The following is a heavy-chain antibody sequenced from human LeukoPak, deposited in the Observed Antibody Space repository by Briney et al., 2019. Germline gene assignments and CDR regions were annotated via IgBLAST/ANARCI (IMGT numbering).Heavy chain of an antibody. J-gene: IGHJ3*02. CDR3: AREGIVGATTILALNAFDI. V-gene: IGHV1-2*02. D-gene: IGHD1-26*01. CDR2: INPNSGGT. Sequence: ASVKVSCKASGYTFTGYYMHWVRQAPGQGLEWMGWINPNSGGTNYAQKFQGRVTMTRDTSISTAYMELSRLRSDDTAVYYCAREGIVGATTILALNAFDIWGQGTMVTVSS. CDR1: GYTFTGYY.